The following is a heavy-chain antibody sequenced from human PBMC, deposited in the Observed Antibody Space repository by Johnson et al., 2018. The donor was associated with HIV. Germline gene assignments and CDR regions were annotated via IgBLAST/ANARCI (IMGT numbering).Heavy chain of an antibody. CDR1: GFTFSSYG. J-gene: IGHJ3*02. CDR2: IWYDGSNK. Sequence: QVQLVESGGGVVQPGRSLRLSCAASGFTFSSYGMHWVRQAPGKGLEWVAVIWYDGSNKYYADSVKGRFTISRDNSKNTLYLQMNSLRAEETAVYYCAKILSSRYTVTTLADDAFDIWGQGTMVTVSS. D-gene: IGHD4-11*01. CDR3: AKILSSRYTVTTLADDAFDI. V-gene: IGHV3-33*06.